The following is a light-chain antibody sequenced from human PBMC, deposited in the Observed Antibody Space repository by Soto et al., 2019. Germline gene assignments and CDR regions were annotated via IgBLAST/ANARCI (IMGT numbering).Light chain of an antibody. V-gene: IGLV2-14*01. CDR1: SSDVGGYNY. CDR2: DVS. J-gene: IGLJ1*01. Sequence: QSALTQPASVSGSPGQSITISCTGTSSDVGGYNYVSWYQQHPGKAPKLMIYDVSNRPSGVSNRFSCSKSGNTASLTISGLQAEDEADYYCSSYTSSSTLDVFGTGTKLTVL. CDR3: SSYTSSSTLDV.